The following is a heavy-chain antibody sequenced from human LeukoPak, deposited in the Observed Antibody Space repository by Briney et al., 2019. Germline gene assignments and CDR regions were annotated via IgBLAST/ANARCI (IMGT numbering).Heavy chain of an antibody. V-gene: IGHV1-69*13. D-gene: IGHD3-9*01. J-gene: IGHJ4*02. Sequence: ASVKVSCKASGGTFSSCAISWVRQAPGQGLEWMGGIIPIFGTANYAQKFQGRVTITADESTSTAYMELSSLRSEDTAVYYCARDLSYDILTGYYSKKETYYFDYWGQGTLVTVSS. CDR3: ARDLSYDILTGYYSKKETYYFDY. CDR2: IIPIFGTA. CDR1: GGTFSSCA.